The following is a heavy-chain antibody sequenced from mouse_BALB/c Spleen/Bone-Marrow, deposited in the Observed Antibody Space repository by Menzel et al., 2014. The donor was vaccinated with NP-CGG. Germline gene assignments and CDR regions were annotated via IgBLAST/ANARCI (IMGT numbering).Heavy chain of an antibody. CDR3: ARDGYDVGGALDY. V-gene: IGHV5-12-2*01. D-gene: IGHD2-2*01. CDR1: GFTFSYYT. Sequence: EVNVVESGGGLVQPGGSLKLSCAASGFTFSYYTMSWVRRTPEKRLEWVAYISNGGSSTYHPDTVKGRFTISRDNAKNTLYLQMSSLKSEDTAMYYCARDGYDVGGALDYWGQGTSVTVSS. CDR2: ISNGGSST. J-gene: IGHJ4*01.